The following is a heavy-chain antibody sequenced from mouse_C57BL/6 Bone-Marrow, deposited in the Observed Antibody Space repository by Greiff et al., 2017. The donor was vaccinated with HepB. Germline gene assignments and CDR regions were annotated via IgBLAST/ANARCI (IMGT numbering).Heavy chain of an antibody. CDR3: AKSGTRWLAY. CDR2: IHPNSGST. V-gene: IGHV1-64*01. J-gene: IGHJ3*01. D-gene: IGHD4-1*01. Sequence: VQLQQPGAELVKPGASVKLSCKASGYTFTSYWMHWVKQRPGQGLEWIGMIHPNSGSTNYNEKFKSKATLTVDKSSSTAYMQLSSLTSADSAVYYWAKSGTRWLAYWGQGTLVTVSA. CDR1: GYTFTSYW.